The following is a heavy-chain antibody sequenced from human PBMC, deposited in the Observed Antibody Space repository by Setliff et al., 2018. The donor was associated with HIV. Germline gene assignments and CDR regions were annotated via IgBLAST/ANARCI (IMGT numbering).Heavy chain of an antibody. V-gene: IGHV1-69*13. D-gene: IGHD3-10*01. CDR2: IIPIFGTA. CDR3: ARGDYGSGSYYPYYFYYGMDV. J-gene: IGHJ6*02. CDR1: GGTFSSYT. Sequence: SVKVSCKASGGTFSSYTFSWVRQAPGQGLEWMGGIIPIFGTANYAQKFQGRVTITADESTSTAYMELSSLRSEDTAVYYCARGDYGSGSYYPYYFYYGMDVWGQGTTVTVSS.